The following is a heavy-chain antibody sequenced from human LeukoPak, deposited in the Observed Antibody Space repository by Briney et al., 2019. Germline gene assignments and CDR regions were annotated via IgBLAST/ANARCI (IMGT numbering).Heavy chain of an antibody. CDR3: ARAYWGDPPRGFGMDV. CDR2: ISAYNGNT. Sequence: GASVKVSCKASGYTFTSYGISWVRQAPGQGLEWMGWISAYNGNTNYAQKLQGRVTMTTDTSTSTAYMELRSLRSDDTAVYYCARAYWGDPPRGFGMDVWGQGTTVTVSS. CDR1: GYTFTSYG. J-gene: IGHJ6*02. D-gene: IGHD7-27*01. V-gene: IGHV1-18*01.